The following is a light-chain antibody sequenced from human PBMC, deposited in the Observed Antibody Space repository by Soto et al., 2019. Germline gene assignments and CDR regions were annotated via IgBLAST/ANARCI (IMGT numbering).Light chain of an antibody. J-gene: IGLJ1*01. Sequence: QSALTQPRSVSGSPGQSVTISYTGTSSDVGGYNYVSWYQQHPGKAPKLMIYDVSKRPSGVPDRFSGSKSGNTASLTISGLQAEDEADYYCCSYAGSYTRYVFGTGTKLTVL. CDR3: CSYAGSYTRYV. CDR2: DVS. CDR1: SSDVGGYNY. V-gene: IGLV2-11*01.